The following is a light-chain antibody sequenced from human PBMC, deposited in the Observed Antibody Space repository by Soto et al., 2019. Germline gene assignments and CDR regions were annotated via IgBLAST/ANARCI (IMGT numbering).Light chain of an antibody. CDR1: QSVGSSY. CDR3: HQHGSSPFT. CDR2: ASS. J-gene: IGKJ3*01. Sequence: EIVLTQSPATLPLSPGERATLSCRASQSVGSSYFAWYQHKPGQAPRLLIYASSSRAIGIPDRFSGGGSGTDFTPTISRLKPEVYAVYYCHQHGSSPFTFGPGTKVDI. V-gene: IGKV3-20*01.